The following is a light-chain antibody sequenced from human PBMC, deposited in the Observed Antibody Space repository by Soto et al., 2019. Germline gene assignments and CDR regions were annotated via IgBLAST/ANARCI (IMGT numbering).Light chain of an antibody. Sequence: EIVMTQSPATLSLSPGERATLSCRASQSVSSNLAWYQQKPGQAPRLLIYGASTRATGIPARFSGSGSGTEFTLTISSLQSEDFAVYYCQQYNTWPPKYTFGQGTKLEIK. V-gene: IGKV3-15*01. CDR2: GAS. J-gene: IGKJ2*01. CDR1: QSVSSN. CDR3: QQYNTWPPKYT.